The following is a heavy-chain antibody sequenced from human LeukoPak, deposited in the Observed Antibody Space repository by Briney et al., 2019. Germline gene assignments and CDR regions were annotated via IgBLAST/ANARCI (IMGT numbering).Heavy chain of an antibody. D-gene: IGHD3-10*01. Sequence: PGGSLRLSCAASGFTFSSYAMHWVRQAPGKGLEWVAVISYDGSNKYYADSVKGRFTISRDNSKNTLYLQMNSLRAEDTAVYYCARVRSRGSGSYYKAELDYWGQGTLVTVSS. CDR1: GFTFSSYA. V-gene: IGHV3-30-3*01. CDR3: ARVRSRGSGSYYKAELDY. J-gene: IGHJ4*02. CDR2: ISYDGSNK.